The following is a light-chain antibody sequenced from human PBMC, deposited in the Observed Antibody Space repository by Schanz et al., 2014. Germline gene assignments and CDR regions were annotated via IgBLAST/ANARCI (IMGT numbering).Light chain of an antibody. CDR1: SSDAGGFTY. V-gene: IGLV2-11*01. Sequence: QSALTQPRSVSGSPGQSVTISCTGVSSDAGGFTYVSWYQQLPGKAPKLMIYDVSKRPSGVPARFSGSMSGNTASLTISVLQAEDEADYHCCSYVDSYTWVFGGGTKVTVL. CDR2: DVS. J-gene: IGLJ3*02. CDR3: CSYVDSYTWV.